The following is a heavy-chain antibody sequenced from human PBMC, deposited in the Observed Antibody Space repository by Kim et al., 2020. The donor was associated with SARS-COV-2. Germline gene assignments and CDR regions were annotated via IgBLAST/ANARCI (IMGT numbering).Heavy chain of an antibody. CDR1: GFSVSLTY. CDR2: IYSGGST. D-gene: IGHD2-15*01. CDR3: ASGSIGYYYGMDV. Sequence: GGSLRLSCGASGFSVSLTYMSWVRQAPGKGLDWVSVIYSGGSTYYADSVKDRFTISRDNSKNTVYLQMSSLRVEDTAVYYCASGSIGYYYGMDVWGQGTT. V-gene: IGHV3-66*01. J-gene: IGHJ6*02.